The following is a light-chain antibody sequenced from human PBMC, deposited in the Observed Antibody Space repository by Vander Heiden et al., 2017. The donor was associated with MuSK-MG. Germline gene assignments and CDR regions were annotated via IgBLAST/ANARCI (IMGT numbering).Light chain of an antibody. J-gene: IGKJ2*01. CDR2: AAS. Sequence: DIQMTQSPSSLSASVGDRVTITCRASQSISSYLNWYQQKPGKAPKLLIYAASSLQSGVPSRFSGSGSGTDLTLTISRLQPEDFATYYCLQSDSTPSTFGQGTKMEIK. V-gene: IGKV1-39*01. CDR1: QSISSY. CDR3: LQSDSTPST.